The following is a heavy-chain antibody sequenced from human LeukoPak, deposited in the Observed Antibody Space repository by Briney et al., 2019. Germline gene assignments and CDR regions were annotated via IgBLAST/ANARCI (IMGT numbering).Heavy chain of an antibody. J-gene: IGHJ4*02. CDR1: GGTFRSYA. D-gene: IGHD1-26*01. V-gene: IGHV1-69*13. CDR2: IIPIFGTA. CDR3: ARVGSGSYLDY. Sequence: EASVKRSCKASGGTFRSYAISCVRQTPGQGLECMGGIIPIFGTANHAQKFQGRVTITADESKSTAYMELSSLRSEDTAVYYCARVGSGSYLDYWGQGTLVTVSS.